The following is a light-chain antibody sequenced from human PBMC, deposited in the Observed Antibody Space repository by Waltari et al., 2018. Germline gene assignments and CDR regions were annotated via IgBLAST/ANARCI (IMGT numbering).Light chain of an antibody. J-gene: IGKJ3*01. CDR1: QSVSSSY. CDR3: QQYGSSPLFT. CDR2: SAS. Sequence: EFVLTQSPGTLSLSPGERATLSCRASQSVSSSYLAWYQQKPGQAPRLLRYSASSRATGIPDRFSGSGSGTDFTLTISRLEPEDFAVYYCQQYGSSPLFTFGPGTKVDIK. V-gene: IGKV3-20*01.